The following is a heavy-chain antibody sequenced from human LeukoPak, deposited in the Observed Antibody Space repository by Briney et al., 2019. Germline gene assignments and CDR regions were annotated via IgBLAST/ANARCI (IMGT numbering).Heavy chain of an antibody. CDR2: IYYSGST. J-gene: IGHJ5*02. D-gene: IGHD5-18*01. CDR1: GGSISTYC. Sequence: SETLSLTCTVSGGSISTYCWTWIRQPPGKGLEWIGYIYYSGSTNYNPSLKSRVTISVDTSKNQFSLKLTSVTAADTAVYYCARQTASDNWFDPWGQGTLVTVSS. V-gene: IGHV4-59*08. CDR3: ARQTASDNWFDP.